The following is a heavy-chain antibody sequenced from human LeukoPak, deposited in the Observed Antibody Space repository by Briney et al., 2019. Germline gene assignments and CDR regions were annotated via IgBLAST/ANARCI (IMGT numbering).Heavy chain of an antibody. Sequence: PGRSLRLSCAASGFTFSSYAMHWVRQAPGKGLEWVAFIRYDGSNKYYADSVKGRFTISRDNSKNTLYLQMNSLRAEDTAVYYCAKDLRGYCSSTSCPPWFDPWGQGTLVTVSS. D-gene: IGHD2-2*01. J-gene: IGHJ5*02. V-gene: IGHV3-30*02. CDR2: IRYDGSNK. CDR3: AKDLRGYCSSTSCPPWFDP. CDR1: GFTFSSYA.